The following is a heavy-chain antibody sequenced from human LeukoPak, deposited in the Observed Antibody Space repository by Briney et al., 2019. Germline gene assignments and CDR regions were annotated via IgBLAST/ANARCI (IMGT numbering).Heavy chain of an antibody. J-gene: IGHJ4*02. V-gene: IGHV1-18*01. CDR1: GYTFTSYG. CDR2: ISPYNGNT. D-gene: IGHD6-19*01. Sequence: ASVKVSCKASGYTFTSYGISWVRQAPGQGLEWMGWISPYNGNTDYAQKLQGRVTMTEDTSTDTAYMELSSLRSEDTAVYYCATDRGVAGSFDYWGQGTLVTVSS. CDR3: ATDRGVAGSFDY.